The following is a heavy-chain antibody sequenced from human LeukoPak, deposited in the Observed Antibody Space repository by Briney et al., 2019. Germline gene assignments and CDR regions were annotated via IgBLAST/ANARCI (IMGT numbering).Heavy chain of an antibody. Sequence: QPGGSLRLSCAASGFGFGQYEMNWVRQAPGKGLEWIAYISVRAGTIYYGDSAEGRFTISRDDAKNSLYLQMNSLRAEDTAVYYCARVSTRGPLDYWGQGTLVTVSS. J-gene: IGHJ4*02. CDR1: GFGFGQYE. V-gene: IGHV3-48*03. CDR2: ISVRAGTI. D-gene: IGHD3-10*01. CDR3: ARVSTRGPLDY.